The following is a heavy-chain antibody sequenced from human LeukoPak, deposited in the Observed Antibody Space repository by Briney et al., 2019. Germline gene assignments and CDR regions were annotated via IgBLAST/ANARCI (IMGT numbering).Heavy chain of an antibody. CDR1: GASISGHY. Sequence: PSESLCLTCTVSGASISGHYLTWLRQPPGKGLEWIGYISHIGSTNYNPSLKSRVTISVDTSKNQFSLKLTSVTAADTAVYYCARDRISINALDMWGQGTMVTVSS. D-gene: IGHD1-14*01. J-gene: IGHJ3*02. CDR3: ARDRISINALDM. CDR2: ISHIGST. V-gene: IGHV4-59*11.